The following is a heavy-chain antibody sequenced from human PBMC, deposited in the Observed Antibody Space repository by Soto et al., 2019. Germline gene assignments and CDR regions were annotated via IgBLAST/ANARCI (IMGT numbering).Heavy chain of an antibody. J-gene: IGHJ4*02. CDR1: GGSISSNSYY. Sequence: QLQLQESGPGLVKPSETLSLACTVSGGSISSNSYYWDWIRQPPGKGLEWIGSMYYSGATYHNPSLQSRVTISVDPSKNQFPLHLSSVTAADTAVYYCARHAAYDSVWGKSDGSDYWGQGTLVTVSS. V-gene: IGHV4-39*01. D-gene: IGHD3-16*01. CDR2: MYYSGAT. CDR3: ARHAAYDSVWGKSDGSDY.